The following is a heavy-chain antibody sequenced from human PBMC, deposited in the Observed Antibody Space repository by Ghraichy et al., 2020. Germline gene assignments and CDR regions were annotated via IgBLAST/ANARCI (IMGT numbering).Heavy chain of an antibody. D-gene: IGHD3-22*01. CDR1: GGSIANYY. V-gene: IGHV4-59*08. CDR2: IYDSGST. J-gene: IGHJ2*01. Sequence: SETLSLTCTVSGGSIANYYWSWVRQPPGKGLEWIGNIYDSGSTNYNPSLQSRVTISIDTSKNQFSLKLSSVTAADTAVYYCARRPHDYDSGGYFWYFDLWGRGTLVTVSS. CDR3: ARRPHDYDSGGYFWYFDL.